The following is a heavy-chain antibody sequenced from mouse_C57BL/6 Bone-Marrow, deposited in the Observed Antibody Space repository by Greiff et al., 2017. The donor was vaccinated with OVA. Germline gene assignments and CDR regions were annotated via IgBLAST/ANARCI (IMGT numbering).Heavy chain of an antibody. CDR3: ARHDYYGSSYFDY. D-gene: IGHD1-1*01. CDR2: ISGGGGNN. J-gene: IGHJ2*01. CDR1: GFTFSSYT. Sequence: EVKLVESGGGLVKPGGSLKLSCAASGFTFSSYTMSWVRQTPEKRLEWVATISGGGGNNYYPDSVKGRFTISRDNAKNTLYLQMSSLRSEDTALYYCARHDYYGSSYFDYWGQGTTLTVSS. V-gene: IGHV5-9*01.